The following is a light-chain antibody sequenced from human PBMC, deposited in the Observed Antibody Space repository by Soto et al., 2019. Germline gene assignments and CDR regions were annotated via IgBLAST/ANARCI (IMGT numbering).Light chain of an antibody. CDR2: ANS. CDR1: SSDIGAGYD. CDR3: QSYDSTLSTPYV. Sequence: QPVLTQPPSVSGAPGQRVTISCAGSSSDIGAGYDVHWYQHLPGTAPKLLIYANSHRPSGVPDRFSGSTSGTSASLAITGLQAEDEADYYCQSYDSTLSTPYVFGTGTKLTVL. V-gene: IGLV1-40*01. J-gene: IGLJ1*01.